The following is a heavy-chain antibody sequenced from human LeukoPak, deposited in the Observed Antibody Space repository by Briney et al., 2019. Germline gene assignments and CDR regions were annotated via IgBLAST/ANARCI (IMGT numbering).Heavy chain of an antibody. CDR2: IRYDGSNK. CDR3: AKDAGVYGDAFDY. J-gene: IGHJ4*02. Sequence: GGSLRLSCAASGFTFSSYGMHWVRQAPGKGLEWVAFIRYDGSNKYYADSVKGRFTISRDNSKNTLYLQMNSLRAEDTAVYYCAKDAGVYGDAFDYWGQGTLVTVSS. CDR1: GFTFSSYG. D-gene: IGHD4-17*01. V-gene: IGHV3-30*02.